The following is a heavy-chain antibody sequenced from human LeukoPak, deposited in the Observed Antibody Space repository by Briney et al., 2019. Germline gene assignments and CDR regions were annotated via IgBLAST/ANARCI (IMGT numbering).Heavy chain of an antibody. Sequence: GGSLRLSCAASGFSVSNNYMNWVRRAPGKGLEWVSVIYADGGRYYADSVKGRFTISRDNAKNSLYLQMNSLRAEDTAVYYCAELGITMIGGVWGKGTTVTISS. CDR2: IYADGGR. J-gene: IGHJ6*04. D-gene: IGHD3-10*02. CDR1: GFSVSNNY. V-gene: IGHV3-53*01. CDR3: AELGITMIGGV.